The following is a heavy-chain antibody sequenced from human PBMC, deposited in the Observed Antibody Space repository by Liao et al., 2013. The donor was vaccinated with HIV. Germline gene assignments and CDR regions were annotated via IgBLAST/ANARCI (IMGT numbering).Heavy chain of an antibody. D-gene: IGHD3/OR15-3a*01. CDR3: ARADWDWYFEL. CDR1: GDSIIYGGYS. V-gene: IGHV4-30-2*03. J-gene: IGHJ2*01. CDR2: VYYYTGKT. Sequence: QPQLQEFGSGLVTPSETLSLTCAVSGDSIIYGGYSWSWIRQPPGTGLEWIATVYYYTGKTDYNPSLKSRVSMSVDTSKNQFSLKVRSVTAADTAIYYCARADWDWYFELWGRGTLVTVSS.